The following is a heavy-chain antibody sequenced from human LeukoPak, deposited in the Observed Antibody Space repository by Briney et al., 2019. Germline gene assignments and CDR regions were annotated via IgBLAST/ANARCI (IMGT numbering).Heavy chain of an antibody. J-gene: IGHJ5*02. CDR1: GYTFTGYY. CDR2: INPNSGGT. V-gene: IGHV1-2*02. CDR3: AVKHFDWLFNWFDP. D-gene: IGHD3-9*01. Sequence: ASVKVSCKASGYTFTGYYMHWVRQAPGQGLEWMGWINPNSGGTNYAQKFQGRVTMTRDTSISTAYMELSRLRSDDTAVYYCAVKHFDWLFNWFDPWGQGTLVTVSS.